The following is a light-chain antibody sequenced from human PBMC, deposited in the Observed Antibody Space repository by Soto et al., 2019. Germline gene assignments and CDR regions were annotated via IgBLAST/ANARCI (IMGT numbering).Light chain of an antibody. Sequence: EVVMTQSPATLSVSPGERVTLSCRASQSINAHLAWYQQKPGQAPRLLIHGASTRATGIPARCSGSGFGTEFILTISSLQSEDVAVYYCQQYNTWLWTFGQGTKVEIQ. CDR1: QSINAH. V-gene: IGKV3-15*01. CDR2: GAS. J-gene: IGKJ1*01. CDR3: QQYNTWLWT.